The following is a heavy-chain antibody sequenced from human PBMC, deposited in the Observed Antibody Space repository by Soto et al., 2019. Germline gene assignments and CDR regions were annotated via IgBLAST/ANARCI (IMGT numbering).Heavy chain of an antibody. D-gene: IGHD3-3*01. Sequence: HPGGSLRLSCAASGFTFDDYAMHWVWQAPGKGLEWVAVISHDEGNKYYGDSMKGRFTISRDNSKNTLYLQMNSLRGDDTAVYYCARGASDFWGGYPEIHFFDSWGQGTLVTVSS. J-gene: IGHJ4*02. CDR2: ISHDEGNK. CDR1: GFTFDDYA. V-gene: IGHV3-30*03. CDR3: ARGASDFWGGYPEIHFFDS.